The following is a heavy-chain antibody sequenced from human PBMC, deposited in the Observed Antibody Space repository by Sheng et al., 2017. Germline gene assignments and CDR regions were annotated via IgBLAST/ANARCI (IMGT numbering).Heavy chain of an antibody. CDR2: ISYDGSNK. CDR1: GFTFSSYA. J-gene: IGHJ5*02. D-gene: IGHD6-6*01. CDR3: ARETRGIAARPGRGWFDP. V-gene: IGHV3-30-3*01. Sequence: ESGGGVVQPGRSLRLSCAASGFTFSSYAMHWVRQAPGKGLEWVAVISYDGSNKYYADSVKGRFTISRDNSKNTLYLQMNSLRAEDTAVYYCARETRGIAARPGRGWFDPWGQGTLVTVSS.